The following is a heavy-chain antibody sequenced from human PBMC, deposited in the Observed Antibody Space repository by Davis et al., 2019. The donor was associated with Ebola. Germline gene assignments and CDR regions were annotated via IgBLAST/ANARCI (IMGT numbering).Heavy chain of an antibody. Sequence: AASVKVSCKASGYTFTGYYMHWVRHAPGQGLEWMGIINPSGGSTSYAQKFQGRVTMTRDTSTSTVYMEMSSLRSEDTAVYYCARVTPKSLIHYYYYGMDVWGQGTTVTVSS. CDR3: ARVTPKSLIHYYYYGMDV. D-gene: IGHD4-23*01. CDR2: INPSGGST. V-gene: IGHV1-46*01. CDR1: GYTFTGYY. J-gene: IGHJ6*02.